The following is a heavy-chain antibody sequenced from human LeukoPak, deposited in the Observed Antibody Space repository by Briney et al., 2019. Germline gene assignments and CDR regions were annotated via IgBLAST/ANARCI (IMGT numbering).Heavy chain of an antibody. CDR3: ARSVRLLSLATADNWFDP. V-gene: IGHV4-59*01. J-gene: IGHJ5*02. CDR2: IYYSGIT. CDR1: GGSMSSYY. Sequence: PSETLSLTCTVSGGSMSSYYWSWIRQPPGKGLEWIGYIYYSGITNYNPSLKSRVTISIDTPENQFSLNLRSVTAADTAVYFCARSVRLLSLATADNWFDPWGQGTLVTVSS. D-gene: IGHD2-21*02.